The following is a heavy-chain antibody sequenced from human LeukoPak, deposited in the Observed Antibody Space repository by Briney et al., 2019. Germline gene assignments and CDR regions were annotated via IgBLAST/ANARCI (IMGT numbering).Heavy chain of an antibody. CDR1: GYSFTSYW. V-gene: IGHV5-51*01. J-gene: IGHJ4*02. Sequence: GESLQISCKGSGYSFTSYWIGWVRQMPGKGLEWMGIIYPGDSDTRYSPSFQGQVTISADKSISTAYLQWSSLKASDTAMYYCARSIVGATSPFLNWGQGTLVTVSS. CDR2: IYPGDSDT. CDR3: ARSIVGATSPFLN. D-gene: IGHD1-26*01.